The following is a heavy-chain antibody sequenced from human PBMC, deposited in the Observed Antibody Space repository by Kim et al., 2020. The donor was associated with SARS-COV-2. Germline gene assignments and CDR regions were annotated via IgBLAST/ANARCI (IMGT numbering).Heavy chain of an antibody. V-gene: IGHV3-23*01. Sequence: GGSLRLSCAASGFTFSNYAMNWVRQAPGKGPEWVAIISNDGGSTYHADSVRGRFTISRDNSKNILYLQMNGLRAEDTALYYCTKARGPYCDDDCSSRVLDSWGQGTLVTVSS. J-gene: IGHJ4*02. CDR2: ISNDGGST. D-gene: IGHD2-21*02. CDR3: TKARGPYCDDDCSSRVLDS. CDR1: GFTFSNYA.